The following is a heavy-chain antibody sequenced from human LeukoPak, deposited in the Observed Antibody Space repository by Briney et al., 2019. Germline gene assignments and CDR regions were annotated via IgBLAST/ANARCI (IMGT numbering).Heavy chain of an antibody. CDR3: ARFSTRRYYDSSGYYFDY. CDR2: IYHSGST. Sequence: PSETLSLTCAVSGGSISSGGYSWSWIRQPPGKGLEWIGYIYHSGSTYYNPSLKSRVTISVDRSKNQFSLKLSSVTAADTAVYYCARFSTRRYYDSSGYYFDYWGQGTLVTVSS. V-gene: IGHV4-30-2*01. J-gene: IGHJ4*02. CDR1: GGSISSGGYS. D-gene: IGHD3-22*01.